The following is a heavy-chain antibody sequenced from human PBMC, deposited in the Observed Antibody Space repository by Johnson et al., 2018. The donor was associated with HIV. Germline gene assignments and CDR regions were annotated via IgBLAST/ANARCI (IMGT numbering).Heavy chain of an antibody. CDR1: GFSVSSKY. D-gene: IGHD3-22*01. J-gene: IGHJ3*02. CDR3: AREAHYYDSSGLKRVACDI. Sequence: VQLVESGGGLVQPGGSLRLSCAASGFSVSSKYMSWVRQAPGKGLEWVSVIYSGGSTFYADSVKGRFTISRDNSGNTLYLQMNSLRAEDTAVYYCAREAHYYDSSGLKRVACDIWGQGTMVTVSS. CDR2: IYSGGST. V-gene: IGHV3-66*01.